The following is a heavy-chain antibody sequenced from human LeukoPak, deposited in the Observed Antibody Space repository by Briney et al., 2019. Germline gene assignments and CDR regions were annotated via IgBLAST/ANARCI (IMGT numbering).Heavy chain of an antibody. CDR1: GFTFSSYA. Sequence: PGRSLRLSCAASGFTFSSYAMHWVRQAPGKGLERVAVISYDGSNKYYADSVKGRFTISRDNSKNTLYLQMNSLRAEDTAVYYCARAGLFDIWGQRTMVTVPS. J-gene: IGHJ3*02. V-gene: IGHV3-30*04. CDR2: ISYDGSNK. CDR3: ARAGLFDI.